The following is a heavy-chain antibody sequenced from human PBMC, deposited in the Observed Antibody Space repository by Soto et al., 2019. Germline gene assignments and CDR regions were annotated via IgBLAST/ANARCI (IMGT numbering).Heavy chain of an antibody. J-gene: IGHJ6*03. V-gene: IGHV3-21*06. CDR1: GFTFRTFR. D-gene: IGHD3-3*01. Sequence: EVQLVESGGGLVKPGGSLRLSCAASGFTFRTFRINVFRQAPGQGLEWVSSISSSSSSIYYAASVKGRFPVSRDNAKNSLFLPMNSLRAEDTSVYYCARDGTDYYAVWRAYDDYMAGWGTGPSVTVSS. CDR3: ARDGTDYYAVWRAYDDYMAG. CDR2: ISSSSSSI.